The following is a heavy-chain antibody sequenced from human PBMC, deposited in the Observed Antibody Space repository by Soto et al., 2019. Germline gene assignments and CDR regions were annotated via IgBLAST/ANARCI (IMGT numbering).Heavy chain of an antibody. CDR3: AILRYFDWLVDY. V-gene: IGHV1-18*01. J-gene: IGHJ4*02. CDR2: ISAYNGNT. CDR1: GYTFTSYV. D-gene: IGHD3-9*01. Sequence: GSPVKGACKASGYTFTSYVISWRRQAPGQGLEWMGWISAYNGNTNYAQKLQGRVTMTTDTSTSTAYMELRSLRSDDTAVYYCAILRYFDWLVDYWGQGTLVTVSS.